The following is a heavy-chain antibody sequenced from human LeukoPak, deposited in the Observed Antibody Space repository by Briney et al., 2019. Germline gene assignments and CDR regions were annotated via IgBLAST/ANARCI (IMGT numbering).Heavy chain of an antibody. Sequence: SETLSLTCTVSGGSISSGGYYWSWIRQHPGKGLEWIGYIYYSGSTYYNPSLKSRVTISVDTSKNQFSLKLSSVTAADTAVYYCASGRLVGATFLHYYYYGMDVWGQGTTVTVSS. J-gene: IGHJ6*02. CDR2: IYYSGST. V-gene: IGHV4-31*03. CDR3: ASGRLVGATFLHYYYYGMDV. D-gene: IGHD1-26*01. CDR1: GGSISSGGYY.